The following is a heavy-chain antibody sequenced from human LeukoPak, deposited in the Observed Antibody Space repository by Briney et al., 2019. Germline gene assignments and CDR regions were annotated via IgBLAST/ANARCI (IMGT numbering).Heavy chain of an antibody. D-gene: IGHD6-19*01. V-gene: IGHV1-18*01. J-gene: IGHJ4*02. CDR1: GYTFTSYG. CDR3: ARVVSPSGWYPFDY. Sequence: SVKVSCKASGYTFTSYGISWVRQAPGQGLEWMGWISAYNGNTNYAQKLQGRVTITRDTSASTAYMELSSLRSEDTAVYYCARVVSPSGWYPFDYWGQGTLVTVSS. CDR2: ISAYNGNT.